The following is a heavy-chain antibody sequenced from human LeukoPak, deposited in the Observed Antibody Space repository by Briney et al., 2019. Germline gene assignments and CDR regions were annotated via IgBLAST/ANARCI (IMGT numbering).Heavy chain of an antibody. Sequence: ASVKVSCKASGYTFTSYAMNWVRQAPGQGLEWMGWINTNTGNPTYAQGFTGRFVFSLDTSVSTAYLQISSLKAEDTAVYYCARDMSLHIRPGSSRLDYWGQGTLVTVSS. CDR2: INTNTGNP. CDR3: ARDMSLHIRPGSSRLDY. V-gene: IGHV7-4-1*02. J-gene: IGHJ4*02. D-gene: IGHD1-26*01. CDR1: GYTFTSYA.